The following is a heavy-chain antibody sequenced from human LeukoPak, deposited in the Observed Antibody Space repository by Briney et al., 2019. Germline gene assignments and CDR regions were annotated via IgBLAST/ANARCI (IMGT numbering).Heavy chain of an antibody. J-gene: IGHJ1*01. Sequence: SETLSLTCAVSGDYISSSSYYWGWIRQSPGTGLEWIGDIYHSGRTYYNPSLKSRVAISIDTSKDQFSLRLRSMTAADTAVFYCARRRYYDSTGYFEWGRGTLVTASS. D-gene: IGHD3-22*01. V-gene: IGHV4-39*01. CDR1: GDYISSSSYY. CDR2: IYHSGRT. CDR3: ARRRYYDSTGYFE.